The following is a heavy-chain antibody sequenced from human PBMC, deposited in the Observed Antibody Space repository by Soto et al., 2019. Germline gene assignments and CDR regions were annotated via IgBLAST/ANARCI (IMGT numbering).Heavy chain of an antibody. V-gene: IGHV3-23*01. CDR3: AKSIVVVTANDY. J-gene: IGHJ4*02. CDR2: IGGSGANT. D-gene: IGHD2-21*02. Sequence: PGGSLRLSCAASGFSFSSYAMSWVRQSPGKGLEWVSAIGGSGANTYYTDSFKGRFTISRDNSKNTLFLQMNSLRAEDTAVYYCAKSIVVVTANDYWGQGTLVTVSS. CDR1: GFSFSSYA.